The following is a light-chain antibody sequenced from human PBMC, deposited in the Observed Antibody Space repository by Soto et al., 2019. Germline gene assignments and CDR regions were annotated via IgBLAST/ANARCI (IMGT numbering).Light chain of an antibody. CDR2: GAS. CDR3: XQYNNWPRT. J-gene: IGKJ1*01. Sequence: EIVMTQSPATLSVSPGERATLSCRASQSVTSNLAWYQQKPGQAPRLLIYGASTRATGFPVRFSGSGSGTEFTLTISSXQSEXXXXXXXXQYNNWPRTFGQGTKVEIK. CDR1: QSVTSN. V-gene: IGKV3-15*01.